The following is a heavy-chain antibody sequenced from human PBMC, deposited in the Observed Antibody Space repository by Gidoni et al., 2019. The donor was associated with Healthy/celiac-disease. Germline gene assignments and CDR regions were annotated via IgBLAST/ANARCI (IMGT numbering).Heavy chain of an antibody. CDR2: IYYSGST. Sequence: QVQLQESGPGLVKPSQTLSLTCTVSGGSISSGGYYWSWIRQHPGKGLEWIGYIYYSGSTYYNPSLKSRVTISVDTSKNQFSLKLSSVTAADTAVYYCARAGPTYYYGSGTGTLSAFDIWGQGTMVTVSS. J-gene: IGHJ3*02. CDR3: ARAGPTYYYGSGTGTLSAFDI. CDR1: GGSISSGGYY. V-gene: IGHV4-31*03. D-gene: IGHD3-10*01.